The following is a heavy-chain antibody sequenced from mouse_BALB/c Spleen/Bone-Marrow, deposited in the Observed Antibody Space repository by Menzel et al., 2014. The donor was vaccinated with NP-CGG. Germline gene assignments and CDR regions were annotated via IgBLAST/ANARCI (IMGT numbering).Heavy chain of an antibody. CDR3: ARWEYYAMDY. V-gene: IGHV14-3*02. CDR2: XDPANGNT. J-gene: IGHJ4*01. Sequence: VQLQQSGAELVKPGASVKLSCTASGFNIKDTXXHWVXQRPXXXXXWIXXXDPANGNTRYDPKFQGKATITADTSSNTAYLQLSSLTSEDTAVYYCARWEYYAMDYWGQGTSVTVSS. D-gene: IGHD4-1*01. CDR1: GFNIKDTX.